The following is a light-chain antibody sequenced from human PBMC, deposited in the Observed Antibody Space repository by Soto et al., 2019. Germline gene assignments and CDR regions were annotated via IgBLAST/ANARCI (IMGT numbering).Light chain of an antibody. J-gene: IGLJ2*01. CDR1: SSDVAAYNF. V-gene: IGLV2-14*03. Sequence: QSALTQPASVSGSPGQSITISCTGTSSDVAAYNFVSWYQQHPGKVPKLMIYEVIKRPSGISDRFSGSKSGNTASLTISGLQAEDEADYYCSAYTHSNTVIFGGGTKLTVL. CDR3: SAYTHSNTVI. CDR2: EVI.